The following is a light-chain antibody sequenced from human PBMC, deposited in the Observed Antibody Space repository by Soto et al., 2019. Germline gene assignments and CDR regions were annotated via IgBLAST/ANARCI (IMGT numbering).Light chain of an antibody. V-gene: IGKV1-5*03. CDR3: QQYESYSYT. Sequence: DIQMTQSPSTLSASVGDRVTITCRASQTINTWLAWYQQKPGKAPKLLIYKASILENGVPSRFSGSGSGTEFTLTISSLQPDDFATYYCQQYESYSYTFGQGTKLEIK. J-gene: IGKJ2*01. CDR2: KAS. CDR1: QTINTW.